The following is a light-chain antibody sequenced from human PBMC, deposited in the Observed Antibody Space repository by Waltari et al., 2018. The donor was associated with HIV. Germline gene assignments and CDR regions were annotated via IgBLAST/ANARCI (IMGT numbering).Light chain of an antibody. Sequence: DIVMTQSPDSLAVSLGARATVTCTSSRTVLYNRNYLAWYQQKPGQAPKMLIYWASTRAFGVPDRFSGSGSGTDFSLTISRVQADDVAIYYCQQYYTLRSTFGGGTKIEI. CDR1: RTVLYNRNY. V-gene: IGKV4-1*01. CDR3: QQYYTLRST. CDR2: WAS. J-gene: IGKJ4*01.